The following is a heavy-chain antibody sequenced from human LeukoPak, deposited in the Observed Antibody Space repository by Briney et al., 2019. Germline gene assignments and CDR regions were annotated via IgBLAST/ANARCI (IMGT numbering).Heavy chain of an antibody. CDR1: GGSFSGHY. CDR2: INHSGST. V-gene: IGHV4-34*01. J-gene: IGHJ4*02. Sequence: PSETLSLTCAVYGGSFSGHYWGWIRQPPGKGLEWIGEINHSGSTNYNPSLKSRVTISVDTSKNQFSLKLSSVTAADTAVYYCARVGSAITMVRGVGFDYWGQGTLVTVSS. CDR3: ARVGSAITMVRGVGFDY. D-gene: IGHD3-10*01.